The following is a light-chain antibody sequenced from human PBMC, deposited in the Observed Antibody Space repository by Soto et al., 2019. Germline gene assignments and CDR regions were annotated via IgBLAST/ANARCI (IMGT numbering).Light chain of an antibody. J-gene: IGKJ2*01. V-gene: IGKV1-5*03. CDR1: QMSGSW. Sequence: DLQMTQAPSTLSAYVGDGVSITCRASQMSGSWLAWYQQKPGKAPTLLIYKATNLQGGVPSRFTSSGSGTDFSLTISSFQHEDSAPYFCKSYNDFKYPFGPRTKLEF. CDR3: KSYNDFKYP. CDR2: KAT.